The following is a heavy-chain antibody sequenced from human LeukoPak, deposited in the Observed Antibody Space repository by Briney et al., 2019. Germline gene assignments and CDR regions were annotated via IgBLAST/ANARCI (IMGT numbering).Heavy chain of an antibody. V-gene: IGHV4-38-2*02. J-gene: IGHJ4*02. CDR3: ASQVGATSPLDY. CDR2: IYYSGST. D-gene: IGHD1-26*01. Sequence: PSETLSLTCIVSGYSISSGYYWGWIRQPPGKGLEGIGYIYYSGSTNYNPSLKSRVTISVDTSKNQFSLKLSSVTAADTAVYYCASQVGATSPLDYWGQGTLVTVSS. CDR1: GYSISSGYY.